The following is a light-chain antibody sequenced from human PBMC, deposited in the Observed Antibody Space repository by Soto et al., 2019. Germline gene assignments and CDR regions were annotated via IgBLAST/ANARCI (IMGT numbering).Light chain of an antibody. V-gene: IGKV3D-20*02. CDR2: DAS. CDR1: QSVSSNY. CDR3: QQYNNWPGT. Sequence: EIVLTQSPATLSLSPGERATLSCRASQSVSSNYLAWYQQKPGQAPRLLIYDASSRATGIPDRFSGGGSGTDFTLTIGSLQSEDCALYYCQQYNNWPGTFGQGTKVDIK. J-gene: IGKJ1*01.